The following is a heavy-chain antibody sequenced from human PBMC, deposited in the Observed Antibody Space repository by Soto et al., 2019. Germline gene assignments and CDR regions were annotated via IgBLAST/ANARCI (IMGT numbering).Heavy chain of an antibody. D-gene: IGHD6-13*01. V-gene: IGHV5-10-1*01. CDR2: IDPSDSHT. Sequence: PGESLKISCKGSGYIFTTYWITWVHQMPGKGLEWMGRIDPSDSHTNYSPSFQGHVTISVDKSISTAYLQWSSLRASDTAVYYCARSRAASGVVAFDPWGQGTRVTVSS. CDR3: ARSRAASGVVAFDP. CDR1: GYIFTTYW. J-gene: IGHJ5*02.